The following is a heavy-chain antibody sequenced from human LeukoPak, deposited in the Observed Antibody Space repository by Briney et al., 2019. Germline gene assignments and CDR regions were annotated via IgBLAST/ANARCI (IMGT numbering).Heavy chain of an antibody. V-gene: IGHV1-3*01. CDR3: AEGGYSGYDYHFDY. J-gene: IGHJ4*02. D-gene: IGHD5-12*01. CDR1: GYTFTSYA. Sequence: GASVKVSCKASGYTFTSYAMHWVGEAPGQRLEWMGWINAGNGNTKYSQKFQGRVTITRDTSASTAYMELSSLRSEDTAVYYCAEGGYSGYDYHFDYWGQGTLVTVSS. CDR2: INAGNGNT.